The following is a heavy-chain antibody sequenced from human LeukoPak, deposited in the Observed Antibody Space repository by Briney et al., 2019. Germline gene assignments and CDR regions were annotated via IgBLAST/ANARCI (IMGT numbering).Heavy chain of an antibody. V-gene: IGHV4-38-2*02. CDR1: GYSISSGYY. CDR2: IYHSGST. D-gene: IGHD1-7*01. CDR3: AGDQAGTTFGHFDY. J-gene: IGHJ4*02. Sequence: SETLSLTCTVSGYSISSGYYWGWIRQPPGKGLEWIGSIYHSGSTYYNPSLKSRVTISVDTSKNQFSLKLSSVTAADTAVYYCAGDQAGTTFGHFDYWGQGTLVTVSS.